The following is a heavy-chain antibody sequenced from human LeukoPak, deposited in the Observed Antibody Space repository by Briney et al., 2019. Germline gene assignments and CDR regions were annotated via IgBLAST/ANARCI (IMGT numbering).Heavy chain of an antibody. CDR2: IRSKANSYAT. CDR1: GFTFSGSA. J-gene: IGHJ6*03. D-gene: IGHD2-2*01. CDR3: TRQGDCSSTSCYFSYYYYMDV. Sequence: GGSLRLSCAASGFTFSGSAMHWVRQASGKGLEWVGRIRSKANSYATAYAASVKGRFTISRDDSKNTAYLQMNSLKTEDTAVYYCTRQGDCSSTSCYFSYYYYMDVWGKGTTVTVSS. V-gene: IGHV3-73*01.